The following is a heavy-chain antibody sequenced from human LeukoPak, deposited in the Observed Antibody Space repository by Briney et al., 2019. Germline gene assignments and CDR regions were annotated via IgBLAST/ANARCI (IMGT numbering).Heavy chain of an antibody. CDR3: ARDVSCGGDCPNWFDP. CDR1: GYTFTSYG. Sequence: APLKVSCKPSGYTFTSYGISSVRQAPGQGREWMGWISAYNGYTNYAQKLQGRVTMTTHTYTSTPYIELRSLRSDDTAVYYCARDVSCGGDCPNWFDPWGQGTLVTVSS. D-gene: IGHD2-21*01. CDR2: ISAYNGYT. V-gene: IGHV1-18*01. J-gene: IGHJ5*02.